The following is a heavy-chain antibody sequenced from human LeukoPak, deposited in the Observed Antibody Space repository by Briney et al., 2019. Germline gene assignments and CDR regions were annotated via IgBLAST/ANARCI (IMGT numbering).Heavy chain of an antibody. CDR2: ICPGDSDT. D-gene: IGHD3-10*01. Sequence: GESLKISCKGSGYSFTSYWIGWVRQMPGKGLEWMGIICPGDSDTRYSPSFQGQVTISADKSISTAYLQWSSLKASDTAMYYCANIYGSGSYYGGYFDYWGQGTLVTVSS. J-gene: IGHJ4*02. CDR1: GYSFTSYW. CDR3: ANIYGSGSYYGGYFDY. V-gene: IGHV5-51*01.